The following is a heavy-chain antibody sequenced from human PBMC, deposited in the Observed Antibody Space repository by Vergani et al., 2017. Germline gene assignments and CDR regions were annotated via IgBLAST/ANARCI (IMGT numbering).Heavy chain of an antibody. D-gene: IGHD2-21*01. Sequence: QVHLQESGPGLVKPSETLSLTCTVSGGSITSRSYYWGWIRQPPGKGLEWIGNIYHSGGAYYNPSLKGRVTISVDTSKNQFSLEVNSVTAADTAVYYCAXDGGESDKDSLDVLGQGTNVTVTS. CDR2: IYHSGGA. CDR1: GGSITSRSYY. V-gene: IGHV4-39*01. J-gene: IGHJ3*01. CDR3: AXDGGESDKDSLDV.